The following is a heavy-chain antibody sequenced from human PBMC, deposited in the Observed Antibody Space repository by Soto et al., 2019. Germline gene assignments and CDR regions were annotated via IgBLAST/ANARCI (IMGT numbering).Heavy chain of an antibody. CDR3: AREENCSGGTCYSEYFHR. D-gene: IGHD2-15*01. CDR2: VNPSGGST. J-gene: IGHJ1*01. CDR1: GYLFTAYS. V-gene: IGHV1-46*01. Sequence: ASVKVSCKASGYLFTAYSMHWLRLAPGQGLEWMGVVNPSGGSTKYAQNFQGRVTMTRDTSTTTIYMELSSLRSDDTAIYYCAREENCSGGTCYSEYFHRWGQGTLVTVSS.